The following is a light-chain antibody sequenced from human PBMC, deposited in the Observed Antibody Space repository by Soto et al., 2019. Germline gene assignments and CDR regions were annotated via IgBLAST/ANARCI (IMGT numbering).Light chain of an antibody. CDR1: QSIDTW. CDR3: QEYKNDYGT. Sequence: DIQMTQSPATLAASVGDRVSLTCRASQSIDTWLAWYQQKHGKAPNLLIYKASRLESGVPSRFSGSGSGTEFTLTLSCLQHQDFGSYYFQEYKNDYGTFGQGTKVEIK. J-gene: IGKJ1*01. CDR2: KAS. V-gene: IGKV1-5*03.